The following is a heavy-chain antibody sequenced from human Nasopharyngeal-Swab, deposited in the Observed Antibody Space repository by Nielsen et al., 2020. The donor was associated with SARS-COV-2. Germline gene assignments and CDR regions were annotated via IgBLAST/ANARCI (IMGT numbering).Heavy chain of an antibody. J-gene: IGHJ6*02. CDR3: AKAPYLRGLDV. V-gene: IGHV3-23*01. CDR2: ISGSGDTT. CDR1: GFTFSSYA. Sequence: GSLRLSCAASGFTFSSYAMTWVRQAPGKGLEWVSIISGSGDTTYYADSVEDRFTISRDNSKNTLYLQTNSLRVEDTAVYYCAKAPYLRGLDVWGQGTTVTVSS. D-gene: IGHD2-21*01.